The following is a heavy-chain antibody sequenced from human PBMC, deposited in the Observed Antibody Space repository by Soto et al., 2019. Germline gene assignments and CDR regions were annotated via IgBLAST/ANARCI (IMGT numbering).Heavy chain of an antibody. D-gene: IGHD3-22*01. J-gene: IGHJ4*02. V-gene: IGHV3-74*01. CDR3: ARDPGYYDSSGYYDY. CDR1: GFTFSSYW. Sequence: LRLSCAASGFTFSSYWMHWVRQAPGKGLVWVSRINSDGSSTSYADSVKGRFTISRDNAKNTLYLQMNSLRAEDTAVYYCARDPGYYDSSGYYDYWGQGTLVTVSS. CDR2: INSDGSST.